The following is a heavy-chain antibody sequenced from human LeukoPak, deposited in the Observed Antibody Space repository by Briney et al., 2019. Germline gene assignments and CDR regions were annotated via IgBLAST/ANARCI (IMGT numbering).Heavy chain of an antibody. V-gene: IGHV4-34*01. J-gene: IGHJ4*02. Sequence: PSETLSLTCAVYGGSFSGYYWSWIRQPPGKGLEWIGEINHSGSTNYNPSLKSRVTISVDTSKLQFSLKLSSVTAADTAVYYCARDNGVGGSFDYWGQGTLVTVSS. CDR1: GGSFSGYY. CDR2: INHSGST. CDR3: ARDNGVGGSFDY. D-gene: IGHD1-26*01.